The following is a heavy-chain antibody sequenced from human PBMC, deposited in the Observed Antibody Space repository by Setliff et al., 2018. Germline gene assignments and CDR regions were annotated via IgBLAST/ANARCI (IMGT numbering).Heavy chain of an antibody. D-gene: IGHD1-26*01. Sequence: PGGSLRLSCAASGFTFSSYSMNWVRQAPGKGLEWVSSIGDSDNYYADSVKGRFTISRDNARNTLYLQMNSLTAEDTAVYYCARVGSKPQLGWFDPWGQGTLVTVSS. CDR3: ARVGSKPQLGWFDP. CDR2: IGDSDN. J-gene: IGHJ5*02. V-gene: IGHV3-21*01. CDR1: GFTFSSYS.